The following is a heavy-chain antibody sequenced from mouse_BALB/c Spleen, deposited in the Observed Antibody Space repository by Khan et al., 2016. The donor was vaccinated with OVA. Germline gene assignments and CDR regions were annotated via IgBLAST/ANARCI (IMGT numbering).Heavy chain of an antibody. J-gene: IGHJ1*01. Sequence: QVQLKQSGPGLVAPSQSPSITCTVSGDSLTTYGANWVRQPPGKGLEWIGVIWTGGSNKYNSDLRSRLTINTDNSKSQVFLKMNNLQTDETAMYCCARDLGICNSYFAVCGAGSTCTFS. V-gene: IGHV2-9*02. CDR2: IWTGGSN. D-gene: IGHD6-1*01. CDR3: ARDLGICNSYFAV. CDR1: GDSLTTYG.